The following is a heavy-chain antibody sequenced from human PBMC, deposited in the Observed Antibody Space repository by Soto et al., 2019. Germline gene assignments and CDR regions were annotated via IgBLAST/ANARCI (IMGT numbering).Heavy chain of an antibody. V-gene: IGHV4-39*01. CDR3: ARLEGLATISYYFDY. D-gene: IGHD3-9*01. J-gene: IGHJ4*02. Sequence: SETLPLTCSVSGDSINSYNYYWGWIRQPPGKGLEWIGSIYYRGNTYYNPSLKTRVTISLDKSKSQFSLKLNSVTAADSAVYFCARLEGLATISYYFDYWGQGTLVTVS. CDR1: GDSINSYNYY. CDR2: IYYRGNT.